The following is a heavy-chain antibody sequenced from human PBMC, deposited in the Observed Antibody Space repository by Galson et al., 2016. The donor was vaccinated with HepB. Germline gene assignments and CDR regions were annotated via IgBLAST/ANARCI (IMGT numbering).Heavy chain of an antibody. V-gene: IGHV3-23*01. J-gene: IGHJ2*01. CDR2: ISDNGGST. Sequence: SLRLSCAASGFTFSTYAMNWVRQAPGKGLEWVSGISDNGGSTYYADSVKGRFTISRDDAKNTLYLQMNTLRVEDTAVYYCTRETRWYFDLWGRGTLLTVSS. D-gene: IGHD1-26*01. CDR3: TRETRWYFDL. CDR1: GFTFSTYA.